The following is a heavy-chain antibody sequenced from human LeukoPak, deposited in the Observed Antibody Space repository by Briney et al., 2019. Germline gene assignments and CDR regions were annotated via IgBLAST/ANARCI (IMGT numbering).Heavy chain of an antibody. V-gene: IGHV4-59*11. Sequence: ETLSLTCTVSGGSISSHYWSWIRQPPGKGLEWIGYIYYSGSTNYNPSLKSRVTISVDTSKNQFSLKLSSVTAADTAVYYCARSIAGGPAYYYYYYMDVWGKGTTVTVSS. CDR2: IYYSGST. J-gene: IGHJ6*03. CDR3: ARSIAGGPAYYYYYYMDV. D-gene: IGHD6-6*01. CDR1: GGSISSHY.